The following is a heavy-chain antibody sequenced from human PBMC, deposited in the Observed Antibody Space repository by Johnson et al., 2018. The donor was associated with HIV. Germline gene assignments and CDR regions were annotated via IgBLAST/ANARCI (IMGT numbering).Heavy chain of an antibody. D-gene: IGHD5-12*01. V-gene: IGHV3-20*04. Sequence: GLIQPGGSLRLSCGASGFTFDEYAMSWVRQGPGKGLEWVSGINWNGGRIGYADSVKGRFTISRDNAKNSLYLQMNSLRAEDTAVYYCAKAPPLSTYDYDAFDIWGQGTMVTVSS. CDR1: GFTFDEYA. J-gene: IGHJ3*02. CDR3: AKAPPLSTYDYDAFDI. CDR2: INWNGGRI.